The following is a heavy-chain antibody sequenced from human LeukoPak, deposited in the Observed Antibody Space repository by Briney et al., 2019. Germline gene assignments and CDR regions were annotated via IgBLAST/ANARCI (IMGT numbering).Heavy chain of an antibody. V-gene: IGHV4-31*03. CDR2: IYYSGST. CDR1: GGSISSGGYY. Sequence: SQTLSLTCTVSGGSISSGGYYWSWIRQHPGKGLEWIGYIYYSGSTYYNPSLKSRVTISVDMSKNQFSLKLSSVTAADTAVYYCAKDRLPNYHYYYGMDVWGQGTTVTVSS. J-gene: IGHJ6*02. CDR3: AKDRLPNYHYYYGMDV. D-gene: IGHD3-16*01.